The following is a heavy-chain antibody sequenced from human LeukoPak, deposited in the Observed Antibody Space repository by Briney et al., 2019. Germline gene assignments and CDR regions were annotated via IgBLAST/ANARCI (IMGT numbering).Heavy chain of an antibody. D-gene: IGHD2-2*01. J-gene: IGHJ4*02. CDR2: ISSSSSYK. V-gene: IGHV3-21*01. CDR1: GFTFSSYS. Sequence: GGSLRLSCAASGFTFSSYSMNWVRQAPGKGLEWVSSISSSSSYKYYADSVKGRFTISRDNAKNSLYLQMNSLRAEDTAVYYCARSPAALCFDYWGQGTLVTVSS. CDR3: ARSPAALCFDY.